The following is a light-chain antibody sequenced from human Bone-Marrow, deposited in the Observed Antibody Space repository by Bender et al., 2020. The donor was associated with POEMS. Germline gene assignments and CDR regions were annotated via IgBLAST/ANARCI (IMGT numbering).Light chain of an antibody. CDR2: YDD. CDR1: SSNFGNLC. J-gene: IGLJ3*02. CDR3: SAWDDSLSSWV. V-gene: IGLV1-36*01. Sequence: QSVVTQPPSLSEAPRQRFTISCSGSSSNFGNLCVNCYQPLPGEAPKLLIYYDDLLTPGVSDRFSASKSGTTASLAISELQSDDEALYYCSAWDDSLSSWVFGGGTKLTVL.